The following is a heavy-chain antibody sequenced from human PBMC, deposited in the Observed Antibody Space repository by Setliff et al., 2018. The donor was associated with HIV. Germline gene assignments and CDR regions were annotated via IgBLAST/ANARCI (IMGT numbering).Heavy chain of an antibody. D-gene: IGHD3-22*01. CDR3: ARGALSLTMTKLLSFFDC. CDR2: INHSGNT. CDR1: GGSFSGNY. Sequence: SETLSLTCAVYGGSFSGNYWSWIRQTPGKGLEWIAEINHSGNTNYNPSLKSQVTISVVASKSHFSLKMTSVTAADTAVYYCARGALSLTMTKLLSFFDCWGQGTQVTVSS. J-gene: IGHJ4*02. V-gene: IGHV4-34*01.